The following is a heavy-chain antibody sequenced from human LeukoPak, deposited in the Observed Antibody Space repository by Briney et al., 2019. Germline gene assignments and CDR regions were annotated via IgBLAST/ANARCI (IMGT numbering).Heavy chain of an antibody. Sequence: GGSLRLSWEASGFTFSRTWMSWVSHSPGKGLEWEANITGDGSDEYYVDSVKGRFTISRANARSSLYLQMNSLRGEDTAVYYCARDPDSDNAWGWFDSWGQGTVVTVSS. CDR2: ITGDGSDE. V-gene: IGHV3-7*01. CDR1: GFTFSRTW. J-gene: IGHJ5*01. CDR3: ARDPDSDNAWGWFDS. D-gene: IGHD3-16*01.